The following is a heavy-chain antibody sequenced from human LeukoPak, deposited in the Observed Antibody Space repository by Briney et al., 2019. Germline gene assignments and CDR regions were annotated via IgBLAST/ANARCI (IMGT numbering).Heavy chain of an antibody. Sequence: EGSRRLSCAASGFTFSSYAMSWVRQAPGKGLEWVSAISGSGGSTYYADSVKGRFTISRDNSKNTLYLQMNSLRAEDTAVYYCAKDRMGAYCGGDCYFDWGQGTLVTVSS. V-gene: IGHV3-23*01. CDR3: AKDRMGAYCGGDCYFD. CDR2: ISGSGGST. CDR1: GFTFSSYA. J-gene: IGHJ4*02. D-gene: IGHD2-21*02.